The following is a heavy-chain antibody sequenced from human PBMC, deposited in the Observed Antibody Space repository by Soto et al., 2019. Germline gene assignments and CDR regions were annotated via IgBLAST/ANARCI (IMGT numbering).Heavy chain of an antibody. J-gene: IGHJ6*02. CDR1: GGSITSGGYF. Sequence: KASETLSLTCTVSGGSITSGGYFWSWIRHYPGKGLEWIGYMYNSGNTDYTPSLKSRVTISLDTSKNRFSLRLSSVTAADTAVYYCARGAGTAYYYGMDVWGPGTTVTVSS. CDR2: MYNSGNT. D-gene: IGHD1-1*01. CDR3: ARGAGTAYYYGMDV. V-gene: IGHV4-31*03.